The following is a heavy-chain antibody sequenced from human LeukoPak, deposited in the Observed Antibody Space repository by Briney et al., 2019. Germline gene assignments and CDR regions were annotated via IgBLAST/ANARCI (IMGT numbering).Heavy chain of an antibody. CDR3: ARDFEGYCSGGSCDGRWYFDL. Sequence: KPSETLSLTCSVSGGSIRSGRHHWAWVRQPPGKGLEFIGSLDESGRPYYNAPLKSRVTISEDSSGKQFSLNLSSVTAADTAVYFCARDFEGYCSGGSCDGRWYFDLWGRGTLATVSS. CDR2: LDESGRP. D-gene: IGHD2-15*01. CDR1: GGSIRSGRHH. J-gene: IGHJ2*01. V-gene: IGHV4-39*07.